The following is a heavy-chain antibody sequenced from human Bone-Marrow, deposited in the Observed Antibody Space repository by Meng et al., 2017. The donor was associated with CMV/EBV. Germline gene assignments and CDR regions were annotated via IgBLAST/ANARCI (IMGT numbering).Heavy chain of an antibody. V-gene: IGHV4-30-4*08. CDR2: IYYSGST. CDR3: ARSMVRGVIGYYYGMDV. CDR1: DGSISSGDYY. J-gene: IGHJ6*02. D-gene: IGHD3-10*01. Sequence: SETLSLTCTVSDGSISSGDYYWSWIRQPPGKGLGWIGYIYYSGSTYYNPSLKSRVTISVDTSKNQFSLKLSSVTAADTAVYYCARSMVRGVIGYYYGMDVWGQGTTVTVSS.